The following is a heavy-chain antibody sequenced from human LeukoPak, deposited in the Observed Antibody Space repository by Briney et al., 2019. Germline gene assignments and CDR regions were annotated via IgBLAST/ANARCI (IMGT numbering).Heavy chain of an antibody. J-gene: IGHJ5*02. CDR3: ARNWNPPRYNWFDP. CDR2: ISAYNGNT. CDR1: GYTFTSYG. Sequence: ASVKVSCKASGYTFTSYGIRWVRQAPGQGLEWMVWISAYNGNTNYAQKLQGRVTMTTDTSTSTAYMELRSPRSDATAVYYCARNWNPPRYNWFDPWGQGTLVTVSS. D-gene: IGHD1-1*01. V-gene: IGHV1-18*01.